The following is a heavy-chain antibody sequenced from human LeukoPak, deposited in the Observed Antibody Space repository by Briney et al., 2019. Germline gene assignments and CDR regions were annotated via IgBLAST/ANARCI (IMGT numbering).Heavy chain of an antibody. J-gene: IGHJ4*02. CDR1: GGSISSYY. CDR3: AGDKQWRGGYFDY. D-gene: IGHD6-19*01. Sequence: PLETLSLTCTVSGGSISSYYWSWIRQPPGKGLEWIGYIYYSGSTNYNPSLKSRVTISVDTSKNQFSLKLSSVTAADTAVYYCAGDKQWRGGYFDYWGQGTLVTVSS. CDR2: IYYSGST. V-gene: IGHV4-59*01.